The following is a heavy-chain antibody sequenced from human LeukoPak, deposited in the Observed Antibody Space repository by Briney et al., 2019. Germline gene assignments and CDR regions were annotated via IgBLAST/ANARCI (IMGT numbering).Heavy chain of an antibody. CDR3: ARDRITIFGVVSEHYMDV. V-gene: IGHV3-74*01. Sequence: GGSLRLSCAASGFTFSSYWMHWVRQAPGKGLVWVSRINSDGSSTSYADSVKGRVTISSDNDKNTLYLQMNSLRAEDTAVYYCARDRITIFGVVSEHYMDVWGKGTTVTVSS. D-gene: IGHD3-3*01. J-gene: IGHJ6*03. CDR2: INSDGSST. CDR1: GFTFSSYW.